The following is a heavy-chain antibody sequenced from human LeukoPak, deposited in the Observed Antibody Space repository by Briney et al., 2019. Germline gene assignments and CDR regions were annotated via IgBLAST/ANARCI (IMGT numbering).Heavy chain of an antibody. D-gene: IGHD6-19*01. V-gene: IGHV3-48*01. CDR3: ARSGWYDDFDY. J-gene: IGHJ4*02. CDR1: GFPFDIYS. CDR2: LSRSTTNI. Sequence: GGSLRLSCAASGFPFDIYSMNWVRQAPGKGLEWISYLSRSTTNIYYADSVKGRFTISRDNAKNSLYLQMNSLRAEDTAIYYCARSGWYDDFDYLGQGTLVTVSS.